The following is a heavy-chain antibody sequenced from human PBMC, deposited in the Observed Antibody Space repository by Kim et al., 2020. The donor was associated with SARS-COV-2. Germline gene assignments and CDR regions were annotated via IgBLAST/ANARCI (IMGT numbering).Heavy chain of an antibody. D-gene: IGHD6-19*01. CDR2: IGTAGDT. V-gene: IGHV3-13*01. Sequence: GGSLRLSCAASGFTFSSYDMHWVRQATGKGLEWVSAIGTAGDTYYPGSVKGRFTISRENAKNSLYLQMNSLRAGDTAVYYCARGSYSSGCWYFDLWGRGTLVTVSS. J-gene: IGHJ2*01. CDR3: ARGSYSSGCWYFDL. CDR1: GFTFSSYD.